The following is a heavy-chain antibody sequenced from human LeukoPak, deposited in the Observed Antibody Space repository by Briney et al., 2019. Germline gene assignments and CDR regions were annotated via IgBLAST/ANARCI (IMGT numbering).Heavy chain of an antibody. D-gene: IGHD5-18*01. J-gene: IGHJ4*02. V-gene: IGHV3-48*01. CDR1: GFTFSSYS. CDR2: ISSSSGTI. CDR3: TRALRAYSYGTFDY. Sequence: GGSLRLSCAASGFTFSSYSMNWVRQAPGKGLEWVSYISSSSGTIYYADSVKGRFTISRDNAKNSLYLQMNSLRAGDTAVYYCTRALRAYSYGTFDYWGQGTLVTVSS.